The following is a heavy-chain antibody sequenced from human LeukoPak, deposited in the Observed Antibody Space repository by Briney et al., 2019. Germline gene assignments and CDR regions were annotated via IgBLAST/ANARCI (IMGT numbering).Heavy chain of an antibody. CDR2: IKEDGSEK. CDR3: ARGGKNRFDY. CDR1: GFTFSDYW. Sequence: GGSLRLSCAASGFTFSDYWMSWVRQAPGKGPEWVATIKEDGSEKYYVDSVKGRFTISRDNAKNSLYLQMNSQRAEDTAVYYCARGGKNRFDYWGQGTLVTVSS. D-gene: IGHD1-14*01. V-gene: IGHV3-7*01. J-gene: IGHJ4*02.